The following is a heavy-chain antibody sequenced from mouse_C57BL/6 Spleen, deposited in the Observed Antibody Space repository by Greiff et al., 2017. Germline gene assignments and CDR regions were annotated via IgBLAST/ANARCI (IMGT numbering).Heavy chain of an antibody. D-gene: IGHD1-1*01. Sequence: EVQVVESGGGLVKPGGSLKLSCAASGFTFTHYGMHWVRQAPEPGLEWVVYISSDSSTIYYSDTVNGRFTISTHHANNTLFLQMTSLRSYDTAVDYAARHYEGSGHWYFDVWGTGTTVTVSS. CDR1: GFTFTHYG. CDR3: ARHYEGSGHWYFDV. V-gene: IGHV5-17*01. CDR2: ISSDSSTI. J-gene: IGHJ1*03.